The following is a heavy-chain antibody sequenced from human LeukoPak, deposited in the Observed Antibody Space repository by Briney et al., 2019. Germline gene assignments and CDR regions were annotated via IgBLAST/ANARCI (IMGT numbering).Heavy chain of an antibody. D-gene: IGHD2-15*01. Sequence: GGSLRLFCAASGFTFNSYSMSWVRQAPGRGLEWVSAISGSGGSTYYADSVRGRFSISRDNSKDTLYLQMSSLGAEDTAVYYCVKGVSGAYSKYFQYWGQGTLVTVSS. CDR2: ISGSGGST. V-gene: IGHV3-23*01. J-gene: IGHJ1*01. CDR3: VKGVSGAYSKYFQY. CDR1: GFTFNSYS.